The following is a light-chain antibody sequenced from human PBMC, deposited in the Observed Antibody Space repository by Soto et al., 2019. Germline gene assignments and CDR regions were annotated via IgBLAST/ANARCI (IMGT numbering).Light chain of an antibody. CDR1: RSVSSSY. J-gene: IGKJ5*01. V-gene: IGKV3-20*01. CDR3: HQYNNWPPST. Sequence: EIVLTQSPGTLSLSPGERATLSCRASRSVSSSYLAWYQQKPGQAPRLLIYGVSSRAAGIPDRVSGSGSGTDFTLTINSLQSEDFGVYYCHQYNNWPPSTFGQGTRLEIK. CDR2: GVS.